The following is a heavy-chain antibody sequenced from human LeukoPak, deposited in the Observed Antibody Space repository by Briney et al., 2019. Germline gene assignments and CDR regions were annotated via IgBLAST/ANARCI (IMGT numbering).Heavy chain of an antibody. Sequence: ASAKVSCKVSGYTLTELSMHWVRQAPGKGLEWMGGFDPEDGETIYAQKFQGRVTMTEDTSTDTAYMELSSLRSEDTAVYYCATDPRTDRCSSTSCYGGYWGQGTLVTVSS. V-gene: IGHV1-24*01. CDR2: FDPEDGET. J-gene: IGHJ4*02. D-gene: IGHD2-2*01. CDR1: GYTLTELS. CDR3: ATDPRTDRCSSTSCYGGY.